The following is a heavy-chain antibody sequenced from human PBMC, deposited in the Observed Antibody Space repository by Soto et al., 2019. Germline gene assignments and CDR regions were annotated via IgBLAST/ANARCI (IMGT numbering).Heavy chain of an antibody. CDR2: SSSSSSTV. Sequence: GGSLRLSCAASGFTFRSYSMSWVRLAPGKGLEWISYSSSSSSTVYYSYSVKGRFSISRDNAKDSLYLQMNSLRDEHTAVYYCARDLYDTLTGYCPQGFAIWPQGTMV. V-gene: IGHV3-48*02. CDR1: GFTFRSYS. J-gene: IGHJ3*02. D-gene: IGHD3-9*01. CDR3: ARDLYDTLTGYCPQGFAI.